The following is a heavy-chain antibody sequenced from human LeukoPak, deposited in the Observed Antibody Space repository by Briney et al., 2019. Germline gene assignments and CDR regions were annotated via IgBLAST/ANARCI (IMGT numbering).Heavy chain of an antibody. CDR1: GGSISSYH. D-gene: IGHD4-17*01. CDR2: IYTSGST. CDR3: PRDYGDYVHYWLDP. J-gene: IGHJ5*02. V-gene: IGHV4-4*07. Sequence: SETLSLTCTVPGGSISSYHWSWIRQPAGKRLELIGRIYTSGSTNYNPSLKTRVTMSVDTSMNQFSLTLVSVTAAVTPVHYFPRDYGDYVHYWLDPGSQGTLVTVSS.